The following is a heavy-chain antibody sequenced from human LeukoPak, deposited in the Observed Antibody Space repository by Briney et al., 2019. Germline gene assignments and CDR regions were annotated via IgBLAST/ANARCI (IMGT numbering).Heavy chain of an antibody. CDR1: GFTFSIYA. Sequence: GGSLRLSCAASGFTFSIYAMSWVRQAPGKGLEWVSGTNENGGNTYYADSVKGRFTISRDNSEDIPYLRMNSLRVDDTAVYYCVRDFHCSGGSCPLFDNWGQGTLVTVSS. D-gene: IGHD2-15*01. CDR3: VRDFHCSGGSCPLFDN. CDR2: TNENGGNT. J-gene: IGHJ4*02. V-gene: IGHV3-23*01.